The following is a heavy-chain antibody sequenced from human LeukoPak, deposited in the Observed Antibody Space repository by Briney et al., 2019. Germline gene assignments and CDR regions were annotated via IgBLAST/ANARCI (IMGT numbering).Heavy chain of an antibody. Sequence: SETLSLTCAVYGGSFSGYYWSWIRQPPGKGLEWIGEINHSGSTNYNPSLKSRVTISVDTSKNQFSLKLSSVTAADTAVYYCARNKSPEHDYDFWSDYYTGSYYFDYWGQGTLVTVSS. CDR1: GGSFSGYY. J-gene: IGHJ4*02. CDR2: INHSGST. D-gene: IGHD3-3*01. V-gene: IGHV4-34*01. CDR3: ARNKSPEHDYDFWSDYYTGSYYFDY.